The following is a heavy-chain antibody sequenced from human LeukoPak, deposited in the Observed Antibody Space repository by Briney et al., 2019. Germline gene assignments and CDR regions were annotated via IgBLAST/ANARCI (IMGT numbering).Heavy chain of an antibody. CDR1: GFTFSRYS. D-gene: IGHD3-3*01. CDR3: ARDGDFWSAQGAFDI. V-gene: IGHV3-21*01. CDR2: ISSSSSYI. J-gene: IGHJ3*02. Sequence: GGSLRLSCAASGFTFSRYSMNWVRQAPGKGLEWVSSISSSSSYIYYADSLKGRFTISRDNAKNSLYLQMNSLRAEDTAVYYCARDGDFWSAQGAFDIWGQGTMVTVSS.